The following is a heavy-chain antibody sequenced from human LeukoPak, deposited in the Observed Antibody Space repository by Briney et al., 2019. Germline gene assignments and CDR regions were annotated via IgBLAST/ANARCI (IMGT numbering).Heavy chain of an antibody. D-gene: IGHD4-17*01. J-gene: IGHJ5*02. CDR2: IYPGDSDT. CDR1: GYSITSYW. CDR3: ARQQTVWFDP. V-gene: IGHV5-51*01. Sequence: GESLKISCKGSGYSITSYWIGWVRQLPGKGLEWMGIIYPGDSDTRYSPSFQGQVTISADTSISTAYLQWSSLKASDTAMYYCARQQTVWFDPWGQGTLVTVSS.